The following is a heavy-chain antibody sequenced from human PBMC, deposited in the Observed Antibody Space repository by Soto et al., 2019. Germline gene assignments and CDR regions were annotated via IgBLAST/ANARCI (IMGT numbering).Heavy chain of an antibody. V-gene: IGHV4-34*01. CDR1: GGSISTYY. CDR2: INHSGST. CDR3: ARVTGRYYYGMDV. J-gene: IGHJ6*02. Sequence: SETLSLTCKVSGGSISTYYWSWIRQPPGKGLEWIGEINHSGSTNYNPSLKSRVTISVDTSKNQFSLKLSSVTAADTAVYYCARVTGRYYYGMDVWGQGTTVTVSS.